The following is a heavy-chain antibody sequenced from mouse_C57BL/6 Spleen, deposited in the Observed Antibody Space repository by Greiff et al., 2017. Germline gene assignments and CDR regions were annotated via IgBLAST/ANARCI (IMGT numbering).Heavy chain of an antibody. Sequence: QVQLQQPGAELVRPGSSVKLSCKASGYTFTSYWMDWVKQRPGQGLEWIGNIYPSDSETHYNQKFKDKATLTVDKSSSTAYMQLSSLTSEDSAVYYCARSESITTDYYAMDYWGQGTSVTVSS. CDR1: GYTFTSYW. CDR2: IYPSDSET. CDR3: ARSESITTDYYAMDY. V-gene: IGHV1-61*01. J-gene: IGHJ4*01. D-gene: IGHD1-1*01.